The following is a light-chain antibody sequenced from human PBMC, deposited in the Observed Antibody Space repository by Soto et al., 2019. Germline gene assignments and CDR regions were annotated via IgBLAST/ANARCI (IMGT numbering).Light chain of an antibody. V-gene: IGLV1-51*01. CDR2: DDN. J-gene: IGLJ1*01. CDR3: GSWDSSLSAYV. Sequence: QSVLRHPRSVSSAPGHKVTISCSGSSSNIGGNSVSWYQQLPGTAPKLLIYDDNKRPSGIPDRFSGSKSGTSATLGITGFHTGDEADYHCGSWDSSLSAYVFGTGTKVTVL. CDR1: SSNIGGNS.